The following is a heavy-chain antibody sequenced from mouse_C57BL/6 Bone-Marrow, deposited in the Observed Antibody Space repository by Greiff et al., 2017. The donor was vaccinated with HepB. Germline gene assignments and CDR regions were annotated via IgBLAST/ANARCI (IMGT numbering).Heavy chain of an antibody. J-gene: IGHJ2*01. Sequence: DVQLQESGPGLVKPSQSLSLTCSVTGYSITSGYYWNWIRQFPGNKLEWMGYISYDGSNNYNPSLKNRISITRDTSKNQFFLKLNSVTTEDTATYYCAREEGLTGTDVDYWGQGTTLTVSS. D-gene: IGHD4-1*01. V-gene: IGHV3-6*01. CDR1: GYSITSGYY. CDR3: AREEGLTGTDVDY. CDR2: ISYDGSN.